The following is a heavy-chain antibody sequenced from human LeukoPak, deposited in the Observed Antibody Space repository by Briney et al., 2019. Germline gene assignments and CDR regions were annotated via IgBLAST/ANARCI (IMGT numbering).Heavy chain of an antibody. Sequence: PSETLSLTCTVSGGSISSSSYYWGWIRQPPGKGLEWIGSIYYSGSTYYNPSLKSRVTISVDRSKNQFSLKLSSVTAADTAVYYCARHYDSSGYSGNWFDPWGQGTLVTVSS. J-gene: IGHJ5*02. V-gene: IGHV4-39*07. D-gene: IGHD3-22*01. CDR1: GGSISSSSYY. CDR2: IYYSGST. CDR3: ARHYDSSGYSGNWFDP.